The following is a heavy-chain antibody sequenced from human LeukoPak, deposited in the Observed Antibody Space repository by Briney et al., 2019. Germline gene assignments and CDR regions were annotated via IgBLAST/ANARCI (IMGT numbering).Heavy chain of an antibody. D-gene: IGHD5-12*01. CDR1: GFTFSSYA. J-gene: IGHJ4*02. CDR2: ISGSGGST. Sequence: TGGSLRLSCAASGFTFSSYAMSWVRQAPGKGLEWVSAISGSGGSTYYADSVKGRFTISRDNSKNTLYLQMNSLRAEDTAVYYCATTWWPRGKFDYWGRGTLVTVSS. CDR3: ATTWWPRGKFDY. V-gene: IGHV3-23*01.